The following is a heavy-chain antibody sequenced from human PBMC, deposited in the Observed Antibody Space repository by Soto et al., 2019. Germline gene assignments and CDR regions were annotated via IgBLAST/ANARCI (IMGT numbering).Heavy chain of an antibody. Sequence: QVQLVQSGAEVKKPGASVRISCRASGYSFTSTYVHWVRQAPGQGPEWMGIINPAGGTTYYAQKFQGRLTITSYTSTDTFFMDLNDLTSEDTAVYFCALKVVTYYDNWGQGTLLTVSS. CDR2: INPAGGTT. CDR1: GYSFTSTY. V-gene: IGHV1-46*01. D-gene: IGHD2-21*02. J-gene: IGHJ4*02. CDR3: ALKVVTYYDN.